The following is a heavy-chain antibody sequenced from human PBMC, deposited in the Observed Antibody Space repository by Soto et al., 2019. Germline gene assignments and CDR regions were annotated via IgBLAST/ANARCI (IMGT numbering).Heavy chain of an antibody. CDR1: GFTFSSYA. J-gene: IGHJ4*02. V-gene: IGHV3-23*01. D-gene: IGHD2-21*02. CDR2: ISGSGGST. Sequence: PGGSLRLSCAASGFTFSSYAMSWVRQAPGKGLEWVSAISGSGGSTYYADSVKGRFTISRDNSKNTLYLQMNSLRAEDTAVYYCAKDQGAYCGGDCYTIFDYWGQGTLVTVSS. CDR3: AKDQGAYCGGDCYTIFDY.